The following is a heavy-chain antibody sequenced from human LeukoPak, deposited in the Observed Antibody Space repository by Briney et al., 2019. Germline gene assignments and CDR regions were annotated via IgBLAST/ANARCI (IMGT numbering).Heavy chain of an antibody. J-gene: IGHJ4*02. V-gene: IGHV3-30-3*01. CDR2: ISYDGYDK. Sequence: PGKSLRLSCAASGFTFTNYAMHWVRQAPGKGLEWVTLISYDGYDKSYADSVRGRFTISRDNSRNTLYLQMDSLRSEDTAVYYCARDFFPIVDSTWYEIGYWGQGTLVTVSS. CDR3: ARDFFPIVDSTWYEIGY. CDR1: GFTFTNYA. D-gene: IGHD2-21*01.